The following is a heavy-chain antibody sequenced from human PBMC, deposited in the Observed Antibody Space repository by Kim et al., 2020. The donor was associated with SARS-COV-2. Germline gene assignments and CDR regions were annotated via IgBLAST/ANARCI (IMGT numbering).Heavy chain of an antibody. D-gene: IGHD3-22*01. CDR1: GGSISSSSYY. CDR3: ARHGTITMIVVVIAPGYFDY. V-gene: IGHV4-39*01. J-gene: IGHJ4*02. Sequence: SETLSLTCAVSGGSISSSSYYWGWIRQPPGKGLEWIGSIYYSGCTFYNPSLKSRVTISVDTSKNQFSLKLSSVTAADTAVYYCARHGTITMIVVVIAPGYFDYWGQGTLVTVSS. CDR2: IYYSGCT.